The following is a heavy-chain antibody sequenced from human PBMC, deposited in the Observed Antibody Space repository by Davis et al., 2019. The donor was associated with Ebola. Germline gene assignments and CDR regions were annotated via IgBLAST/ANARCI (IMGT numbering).Heavy chain of an antibody. CDR1: GGFISSGGYS. D-gene: IGHD3-22*01. J-gene: IGHJ4*02. CDR3: ARLVALYDDSGYAYFDF. V-gene: IGHV4-61*08. CDR2: YYYTGST. Sequence: MPSETLSLTCAVSGGFISSGGYSWSWIRQPPGEGLEWIGHYYYTGSTNYNPYLKSRVTMSTDTSKMQFSLKLSSVTAADTAVYYCARLVALYDDSGYAYFDFWGLGSLVTVSS.